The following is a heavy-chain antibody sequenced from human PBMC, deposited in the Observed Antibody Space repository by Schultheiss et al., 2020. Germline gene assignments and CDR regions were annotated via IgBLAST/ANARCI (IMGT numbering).Heavy chain of an antibody. J-gene: IGHJ6*03. CDR3: TRHPPTTLYYYYYMDV. CDR1: GFTFSSYG. D-gene: IGHD4-11*01. CDR2: ISYDGSNK. Sequence: GGSLRLSCAASGFTFSSYGMHWVRQAPGKGLEWVAVISYDGSNKYYADSVKGRFTISRDNADNSLFLQMNSLRAEDTAVYYCTRHPPTTLYYYYYMDVWGKGTTVTVS. V-gene: IGHV3-30*03.